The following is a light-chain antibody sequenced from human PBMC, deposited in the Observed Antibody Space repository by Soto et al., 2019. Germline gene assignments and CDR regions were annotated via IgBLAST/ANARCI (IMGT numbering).Light chain of an antibody. CDR2: GAS. V-gene: IGKV3-20*01. CDR3: QQYGSSPFA. J-gene: IGKJ1*01. CDR1: QSFISNY. Sequence: SKSAGTLSLSPGEIATLSCRASQSFISNYLAWYQQKPGQAPRLLIYGASSRAAGIPDRFSGSGSGTDFTLTICRLEPEDFAVYYCQQYGSSPFAFGQGTKVDIK.